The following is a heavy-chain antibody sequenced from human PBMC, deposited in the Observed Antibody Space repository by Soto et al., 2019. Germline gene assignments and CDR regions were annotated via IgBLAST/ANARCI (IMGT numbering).Heavy chain of an antibody. V-gene: IGHV1-18*01. CDR3: ARSSMITFGGVILDAFDI. J-gene: IGHJ3*02. CDR2: ISAYNGNT. CDR1: GYTFTSYG. D-gene: IGHD3-16*02. Sequence: ASVKVSCKASGYTFTSYGISWVRQAPGQGLEWMGWISAYNGNTNYAQKLQGRVTMITDTSTSTAYMELRSLRSDDTAVYYCARSSMITFGGVILDAFDIWGQGTMVTVSS.